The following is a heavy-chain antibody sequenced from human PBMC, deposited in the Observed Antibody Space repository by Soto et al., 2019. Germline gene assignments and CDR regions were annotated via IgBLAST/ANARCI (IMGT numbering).Heavy chain of an antibody. J-gene: IGHJ4*02. CDR2: INPNSGGT. CDR3: ARLRITGTSRPLDY. CDR1: GYTFTGYY. V-gene: IGHV1-2*02. D-gene: IGHD1-20*01. Sequence: ASVKVSCKASGYTFTGYYMHWVRQAPGQGLEWMGWINPNSGGTNYAQKFQGRVTMTRDTSISTAYMELSRLRSDDTAVYYCARLRITGTSRPLDYWGQGXLVTVSS.